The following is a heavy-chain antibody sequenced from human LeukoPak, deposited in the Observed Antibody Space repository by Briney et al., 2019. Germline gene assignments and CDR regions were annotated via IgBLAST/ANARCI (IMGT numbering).Heavy chain of an antibody. Sequence: GGSLRLSCAASGFTFSSYAMHWVRQAPGKGLEYVSAISSNGGSTYYANSVKGRFTISRDNSKNTLYLQMGSLRAEDMAVYYCAKGIGSSWLSTLSQVAMDVWGKGTTVTVSS. CDR1: GFTFSSYA. J-gene: IGHJ6*03. D-gene: IGHD3-9*01. CDR2: ISSNGGST. V-gene: IGHV3-64*01. CDR3: AKGIGSSWLSTLSQVAMDV.